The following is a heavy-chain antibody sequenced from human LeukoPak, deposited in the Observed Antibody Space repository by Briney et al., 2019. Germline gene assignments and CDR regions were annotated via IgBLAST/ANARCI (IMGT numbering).Heavy chain of an antibody. CDR1: GDSVSSNSAV. CDR3: ARTSITPTN. CDR2: TYYGAKWYN. V-gene: IGHV6-1*01. Sequence: SQTLSLTCAISGDSVSSNSAVWNWIRQSPSRGLEWLGRTYYGAKWYNDYAVSVKSRITINPDTSKNQFSLLLNSVTPEDTAVYYCARTSITPTNWGQGTLVTVSS. J-gene: IGHJ4*02. D-gene: IGHD2-21*02.